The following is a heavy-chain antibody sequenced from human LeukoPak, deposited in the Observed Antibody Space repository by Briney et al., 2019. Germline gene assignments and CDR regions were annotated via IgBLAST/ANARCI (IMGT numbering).Heavy chain of an antibody. D-gene: IGHD3-3*01. V-gene: IGHV1-69*04. CDR1: GGIFSSYA. Sequence: ASVKVSCKASGGIFSSYAISWVRQAPGQGLEWMGRIIPILGIANYAQKFQGRVTITADKSTSTAYMELSSLRSEDTAVYYCARSILGWFDPWGQGTLVTVSS. J-gene: IGHJ5*02. CDR2: IIPILGIA. CDR3: ARSILGWFDP.